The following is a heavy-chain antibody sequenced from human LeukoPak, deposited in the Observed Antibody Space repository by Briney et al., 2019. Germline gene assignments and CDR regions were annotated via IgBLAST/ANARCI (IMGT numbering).Heavy chain of an antibody. CDR3: AKVQLASYYFDY. Sequence: GGSLRLSCAASGFTFSSYAMSWVRQAPGKGLEWVSATSGSGGSTYYADSVKGRFTISRDNSKNTLYPQMNSLRAEDTAVYYCAKVQLASYYFDYWGQGTLVTVSS. J-gene: IGHJ4*02. D-gene: IGHD5-24*01. CDR2: TSGSGGST. CDR1: GFTFSSYA. V-gene: IGHV3-23*01.